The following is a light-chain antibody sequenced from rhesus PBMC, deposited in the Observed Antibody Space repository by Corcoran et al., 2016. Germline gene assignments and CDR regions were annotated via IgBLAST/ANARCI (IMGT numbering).Light chain of an antibody. CDR1: QGITND. CDR2: EAS. Sequence: DIQMTQSPSSLSVSVGDRVTITCRASQGITNDLAWYQQKPGDTPKLLIYEASSLQSWIPSRFSGSGSGTDFTLTISSLQSEDFATYYCQHYYSTPYSFGQGTKVEIK. J-gene: IGKJ2*01. CDR3: QHYYSTPYS. V-gene: IGKV1-25*01.